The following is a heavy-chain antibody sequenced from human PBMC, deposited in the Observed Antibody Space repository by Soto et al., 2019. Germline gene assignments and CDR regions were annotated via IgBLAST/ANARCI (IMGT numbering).Heavy chain of an antibody. CDR1: GFSFGDYA. Sequence: GSLRLSCTASGFSFGDYAMSWFRQAPGKGLAWVGFIRSKAYGGTTEYAASVKGRFTISRDDSKSIAYLQMNSLKTEDTAVYYCTRDLDCSSTSCLDYYYGMDVWGQGTTVTVSS. D-gene: IGHD2-2*01. V-gene: IGHV3-49*03. CDR2: IRSKAYGGTT. J-gene: IGHJ6*02. CDR3: TRDLDCSSTSCLDYYYGMDV.